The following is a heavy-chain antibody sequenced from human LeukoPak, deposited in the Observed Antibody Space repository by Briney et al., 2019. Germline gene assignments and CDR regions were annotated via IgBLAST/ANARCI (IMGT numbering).Heavy chain of an antibody. J-gene: IGHJ3*02. V-gene: IGHV4-39*07. CDR2: IYYTGNT. D-gene: IGHD3-10*01. CDR3: TKSDGYGLIRI. Sequence: SETLSLTCSVPGDSIIGYYWGWIRQPPGKGLEWIGNIYYTGNTYYNSSLKSRVTISLDTSKNQFSLKVISMTAADTAAYYCTKSDGYGLIRICGRGTMVTVSS. CDR1: GDSIIGYY.